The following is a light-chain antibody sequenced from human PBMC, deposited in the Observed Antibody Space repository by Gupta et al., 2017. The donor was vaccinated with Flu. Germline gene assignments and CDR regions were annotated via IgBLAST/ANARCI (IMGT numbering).Light chain of an antibody. V-gene: IGKV1-39*01. CDR2: SSW. Sequence: PSSLSAPVEDTVPITCRARQYISSYVNWYHQQPGQSPSLLIVSSWRLHTGVPTMCGGRCSGTNCSLTINRLQPEVVATYYCQHSFSIHRTFGQGTRLEIK. CDR3: QHSFSIHRT. J-gene: IGKJ2*01. CDR1: QYISSY.